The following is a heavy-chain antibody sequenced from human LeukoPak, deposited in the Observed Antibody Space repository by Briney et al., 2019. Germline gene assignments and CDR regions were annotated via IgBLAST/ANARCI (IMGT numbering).Heavy chain of an antibody. V-gene: IGHV3-21*01. CDR2: ISSSSSYI. Sequence: GGSLRLSCAASGFIFSSYSMNWVRQAPGKGLEWVSSISSSSSYIYYADSVKGRFTISRDNAKNSLYLQMNSLRAEDTAVCYCARAFWVTGVGSGSYYFDYWGQGTLVTVSS. CDR1: GFIFSSYS. D-gene: IGHD1-26*01. J-gene: IGHJ4*02. CDR3: ARAFWVTGVGSGSYYFDY.